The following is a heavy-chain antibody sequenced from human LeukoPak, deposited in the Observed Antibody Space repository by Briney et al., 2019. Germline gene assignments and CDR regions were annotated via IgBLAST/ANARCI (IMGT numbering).Heavy chain of an antibody. CDR1: GFTFSSYW. CDR3: ARDRYPYGGGYGAASYYYYMDV. J-gene: IGHJ6*03. Sequence: PGGSLRLSCAASGFTFSSYWMHWVRQAPGKRLVWVSRINSDGSSTSYADSVKGRFTISRDNAKNTLYLQMNSLRAEDTAVYYCARDRYPYGGGYGAASYYYYMDVWGKGTTVTVSS. D-gene: IGHD2-21*01. CDR2: INSDGSST. V-gene: IGHV3-74*01.